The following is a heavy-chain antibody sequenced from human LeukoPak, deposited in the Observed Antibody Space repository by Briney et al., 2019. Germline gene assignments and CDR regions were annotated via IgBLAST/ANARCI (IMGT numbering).Heavy chain of an antibody. CDR1: GFTFSSYS. J-gene: IGHJ4*02. V-gene: IGHV3-48*01. D-gene: IGHD6-13*01. Sequence: GRSLRLSCAASGFTFSSYSMNWVRQTPGEGLEWVSYISSSSSTIYYADSVKGRFTISRDSAKNSLYLQMNSLRAEDTAVYSCAIHSSSQSFDYWGQGTLVTVSS. CDR2: ISSSSSTI. CDR3: AIHSSSQSFDY.